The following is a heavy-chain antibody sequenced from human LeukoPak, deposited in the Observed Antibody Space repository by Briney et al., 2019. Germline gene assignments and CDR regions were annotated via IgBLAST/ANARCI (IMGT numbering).Heavy chain of an antibody. CDR1: GGSISSYY. J-gene: IGHJ6*03. D-gene: IGHD3-3*01. CDR2: IYTSGST. CDR3: ARAITVDVWSGYVGDYYYYMDV. Sequence: KASETLSLTCTVSGGSISSYYWSWIRQPPGKGLEWIGYIYTSGSTNYNPSLKSRVTISVDTSKNQFSLKLSSVTAADTAVYYCARAITVDVWSGYVGDYYYYMDVWGKGTTVTVSS. V-gene: IGHV4-59*01.